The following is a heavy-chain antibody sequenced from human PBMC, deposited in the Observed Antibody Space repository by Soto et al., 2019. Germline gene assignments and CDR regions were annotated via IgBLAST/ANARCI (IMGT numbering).Heavy chain of an antibody. CDR3: TRDWEITVSTWSFGGF. CDR2: IIPFHGVT. CDR1: GGTFSPYT. J-gene: IGHJ4*02. Sequence: QVQLVQSGAEVKKPGSSVKVSCKASGGTFSPYTINWVRQAPGHGLEWMGRIIPFHGVTNYAQKFQARVTITADKSTSTANMELSGLRFEDTAMYYCTRDWEITVSTWSFGGFWGRGTLVTISS. D-gene: IGHD3-10*01. V-gene: IGHV1-69*08.